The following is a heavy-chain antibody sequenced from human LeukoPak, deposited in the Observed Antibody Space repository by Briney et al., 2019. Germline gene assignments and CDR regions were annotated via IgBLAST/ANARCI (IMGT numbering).Heavy chain of an antibody. D-gene: IGHD3-10*01. CDR2: INPSGGST. J-gene: IGHJ4*02. Sequence: ASVKVSCKASGYTFTSYYIHWVRQAPGQGLEWMGIINPSGGSTTYAQKFQGRVTMTRDTSTSTVYMELSSLKLEDTAMYYCARDYLYNSGSSRPPPGYWGQGTLVTVSS. CDR1: GYTFTSYY. V-gene: IGHV1-46*01. CDR3: ARDYLYNSGSSRPPPGY.